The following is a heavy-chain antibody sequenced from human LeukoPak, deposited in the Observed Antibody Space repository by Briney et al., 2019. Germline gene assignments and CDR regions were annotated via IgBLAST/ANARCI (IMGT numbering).Heavy chain of an antibody. J-gene: IGHJ4*02. Sequence: PSETLSPTCTVSGGSISSYYWSWIRQPAGKGLEWIGRIYTSGSTNYNPSLKSRVTMSVDTSKNQFSLKLSSVTAADTAVYYCAREKQVCYDSSGYYCPFDYWGQGTLVTVSS. CDR3: AREKQVCYDSSGYYCPFDY. CDR1: GGSISSYY. CDR2: IYTSGST. D-gene: IGHD3-22*01. V-gene: IGHV4-4*07.